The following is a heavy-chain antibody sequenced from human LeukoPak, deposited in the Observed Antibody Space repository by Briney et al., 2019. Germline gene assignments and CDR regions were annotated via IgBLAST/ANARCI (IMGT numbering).Heavy chain of an antibody. D-gene: IGHD3-22*01. V-gene: IGHV3-7*01. J-gene: IGHJ4*02. CDR3: ARGGGYYDSSGYLALHY. CDR2: IKQDGSEK. CDR1: GFTFSSYW. Sequence: GGSLRLSCAASGFTFSSYWMSWVRQAPGKGLGWVANIKQDGSEKYYVDSVKGRFTISRDNAKNSLYLQMNSLRAEDTAVYYCARGGGYYDSSGYLALHYWGQGTLVTVSS.